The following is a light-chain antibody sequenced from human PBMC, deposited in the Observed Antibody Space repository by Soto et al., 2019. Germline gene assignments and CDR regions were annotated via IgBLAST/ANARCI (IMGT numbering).Light chain of an antibody. Sequence: SVRTQPAYGLESPGHPITISCTGTSSDVGGYNYVSWYQQHPGKAPKLMIYEVSNRPSGVSNRFSGSKSGNTASLTISGLHAEDEAEYYCSSYTSSSSVFGTGTKVTVL. J-gene: IGLJ1*01. CDR3: SSYTSSSSV. V-gene: IGLV2-14*01. CDR2: EVS. CDR1: SSDVGGYNY.